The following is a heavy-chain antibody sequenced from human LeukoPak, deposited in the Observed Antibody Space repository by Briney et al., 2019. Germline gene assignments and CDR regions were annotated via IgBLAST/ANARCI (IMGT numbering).Heavy chain of an antibody. CDR3: ARGGSLAAAPHLYYFDY. V-gene: IGHV1-46*01. D-gene: IGHD6-19*01. Sequence: AASVKVSCKASGGTFSSYAISWVRQAPGQGLEWMGIINPVGGGTTYTQKFQGRVTMTRDTSTSTVYMDLSSLRSEDTAVYYCARGGSLAAAPHLYYFDYWGQGSLVTVSS. J-gene: IGHJ4*02. CDR2: INPVGGGT. CDR1: GGTFSSYA.